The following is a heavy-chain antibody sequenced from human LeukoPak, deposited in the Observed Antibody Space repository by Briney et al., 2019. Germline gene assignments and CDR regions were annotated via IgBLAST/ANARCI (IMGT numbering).Heavy chain of an antibody. CDR2: IYYSGST. CDR3: ARGPKGVVVAATDAFDI. Sequence: PSETLSLTCTVSGGSISSGGYYWSWIRQHPGKGLEWIGYIYYSGSTYCNPSLKSRVTISVDTSKNQFSLKLSSVTAADTAVYYCARGPKGVVVAATDAFDIWGQGTMVTVSS. J-gene: IGHJ3*02. CDR1: GGSISSGGYY. V-gene: IGHV4-31*03. D-gene: IGHD2-15*01.